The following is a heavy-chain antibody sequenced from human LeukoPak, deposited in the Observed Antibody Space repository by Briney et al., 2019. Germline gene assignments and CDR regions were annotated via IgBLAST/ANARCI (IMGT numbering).Heavy chain of an antibody. J-gene: IGHJ4*02. CDR3: ARRGGDDSSGLSYFDY. CDR2: ISYDGSNK. CDR1: GFTFSSYA. D-gene: IGHD3-22*01. V-gene: IGHV3-30*04. Sequence: GGSLRLSCAASGFTFSSYAMHWVRQAPGKGLEWVAVISYDGSNKYYADSVKGRFTISRDNSKNTLNLQMNSLRAEDTAVYYCARRGGDDSSGLSYFDYWGQGTLVTVSS.